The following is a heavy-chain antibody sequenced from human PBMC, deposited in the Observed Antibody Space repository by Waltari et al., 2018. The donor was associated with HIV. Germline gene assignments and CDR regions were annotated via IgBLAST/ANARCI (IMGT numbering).Heavy chain of an antibody. CDR1: GYRFTSYW. V-gene: IGHV5-51*01. CDR3: ARTTSSGYYALGAFDI. D-gene: IGHD3-22*01. Sequence: EVQLVQSGAEVKKPGESLKISCKGSGYRFTSYWIGWVRQMPGKGLEWMGIIYPGDSDTRYSPSFQGQVTISADKSISTAYLQWSSLKASDTAMYYCARTTSSGYYALGAFDIWGQGTMVTVSS. CDR2: IYPGDSDT. J-gene: IGHJ3*02.